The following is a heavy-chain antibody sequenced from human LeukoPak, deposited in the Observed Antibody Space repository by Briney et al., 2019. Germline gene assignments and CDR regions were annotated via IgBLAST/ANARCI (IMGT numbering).Heavy chain of an antibody. J-gene: IGHJ3*02. D-gene: IGHD1-14*01. Sequence: PSQTLSLTCTVSGGSISSGNYYWNWIRQPAGKGLEWIGRIYASGSSDYNPSLKSRVTISIDTSRNQFSLKLTSVTAADTAVYYCARDRRYNTAPHDAFDIWGQGTVVTISS. CDR2: IYASGSS. CDR3: ARDRRYNTAPHDAFDI. CDR1: GGSISSGNYY. V-gene: IGHV4-61*02.